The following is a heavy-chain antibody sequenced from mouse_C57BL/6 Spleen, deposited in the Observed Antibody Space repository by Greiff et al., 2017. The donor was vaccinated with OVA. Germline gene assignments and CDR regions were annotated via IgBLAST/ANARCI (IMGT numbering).Heavy chain of an antibody. Sequence: VQLQQPGAELVKPGASVKLSCKASGYTFTSYWMHWVKQRPGQGLEWIGMIHPNSGSTNYNEKFKSKATLTVDKSSSTAYMQHSSLTSEDSAVYYCATLYSNYEGDWYFDVWGTGTTVTVSS. J-gene: IGHJ1*03. CDR1: GYTFTSYW. CDR2: IHPNSGST. V-gene: IGHV1-64*01. CDR3: ATLYSNYEGDWYFDV. D-gene: IGHD2-5*01.